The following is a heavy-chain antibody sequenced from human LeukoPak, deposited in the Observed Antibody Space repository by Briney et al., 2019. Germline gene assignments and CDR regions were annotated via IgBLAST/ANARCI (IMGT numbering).Heavy chain of an antibody. Sequence: ASVKVSCKASGGTFSSYAISWVRQAPGQGLEWMGWISAYNGNTNYAQKLQGRVTMTTDTSTSTAYMELRSLRSDDTAVYYCAREGVVAVNYYYGMDVWGQGTTVTVSS. CDR1: GGTFSSYA. J-gene: IGHJ6*02. D-gene: IGHD2-15*01. V-gene: IGHV1-18*01. CDR3: AREGVVAVNYYYGMDV. CDR2: ISAYNGNT.